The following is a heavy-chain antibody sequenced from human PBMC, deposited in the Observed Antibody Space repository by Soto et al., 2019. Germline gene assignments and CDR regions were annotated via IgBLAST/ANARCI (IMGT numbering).Heavy chain of an antibody. CDR2: IAYDGNEK. V-gene: IGHV3-30*18. CDR1: GFTFKTHA. CDR3: GKDVGDYVPYYYGVDV. D-gene: IGHD1-26*01. J-gene: IGHJ6*02. Sequence: QVQLVESGGGVVQPGTSLRLSCAASGFTFKTHAMHWVRQAPGKGLEWMAVIAYDGNEKFYADSVKCRFTISIDNSKNALYLQINTLRNEDTAVYYCGKDVGDYVPYYYGVDVWGQGTTVTVSS.